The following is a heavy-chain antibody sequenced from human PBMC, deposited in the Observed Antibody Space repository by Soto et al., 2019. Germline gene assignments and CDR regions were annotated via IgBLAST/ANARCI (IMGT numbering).Heavy chain of an antibody. J-gene: IGHJ4*03. CDR2: IYSSGST. Sequence: SETLSLTCTVSGSSIISSSYYWGWIRQPPGKGLEWFGSIYSSGSTYYSPSLNSRVTISLDTSKNQFCRKLSSVTAADSAVYYCARGSFGYSSRETEIDYWGQGTLVTVSS. CDR3: ARGSFGYSSRETEIDY. CDR1: GSSIISSSYY. D-gene: IGHD5-18*01. V-gene: IGHV4-39*01.